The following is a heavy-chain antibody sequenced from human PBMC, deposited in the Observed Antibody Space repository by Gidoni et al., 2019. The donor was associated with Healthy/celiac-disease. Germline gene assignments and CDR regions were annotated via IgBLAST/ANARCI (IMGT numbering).Heavy chain of an antibody. V-gene: IGHV3-48*03. CDR3: ARNIRFSGWYAYYFDY. D-gene: IGHD6-19*01. Sequence: EVQLVESGGGLVQPGGSLRLSCAASGFIFSSYEMNWFRQAPGKGLEWVSYISSSGSTIYYADSVKGRFTISRDNAKNSLYLQMNSLRAEDTAVYYCARNIRFSGWYAYYFDYWGQGTLVTVSS. CDR1: GFIFSSYE. J-gene: IGHJ4*02. CDR2: ISSSGSTI.